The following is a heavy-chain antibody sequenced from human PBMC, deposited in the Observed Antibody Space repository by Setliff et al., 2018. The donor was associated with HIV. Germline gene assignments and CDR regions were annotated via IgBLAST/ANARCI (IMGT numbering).Heavy chain of an antibody. V-gene: IGHV4-59*01. Sequence: PSETLSLTCTVSGGSISSYYWSWIRQPLGKGLEWIGYIFYSGSTNYNPSLKSRVTISVDASKNQFSLRLSSVTAADTAVYYCARGFLRSRRRWFDPWGQGTLVTVSS. CDR3: ARGFLRSRRRWFDP. CDR2: IFYSGST. D-gene: IGHD4-17*01. CDR1: GGSISSYY. J-gene: IGHJ5*02.